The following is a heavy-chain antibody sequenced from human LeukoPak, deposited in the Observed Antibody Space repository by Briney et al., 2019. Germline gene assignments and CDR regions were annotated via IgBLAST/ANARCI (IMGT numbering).Heavy chain of an antibody. CDR2: IKHDGSNK. CDR1: GFTFSNYW. V-gene: IGHV3-7*01. D-gene: IGHD5-18*01. CDR3: AKVKRIQLWRDAFDI. J-gene: IGHJ3*02. Sequence: GGSLRLSCAASGFTFSNYWMSWVRQAPGKGLEWVATIKHDGSNKYYADSVKGRFTISRDNSKNTLYLQMNSLRAEDTAVYYCAKVKRIQLWRDAFDIWGQGTMVTVSS.